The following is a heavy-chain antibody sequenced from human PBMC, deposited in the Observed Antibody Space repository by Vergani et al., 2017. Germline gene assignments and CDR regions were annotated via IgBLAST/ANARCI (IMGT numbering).Heavy chain of an antibody. CDR2: INHSGST. D-gene: IGHD4-17*01. CDR3: ARGRGTDYGDYVLTEKGYYFDY. Sequence: QVQLQQWGAGLLKPSETLSLTCAVYGGSFSGYYWSWIRQPPGKGLEWIGEINHSGSTNYNPSLKSRVTISVDTSKNQFSLKLRSVTAAATAVYYCARGRGTDYGDYVLTEKGYYFDYWGQGTLVTVSS. J-gene: IGHJ4*02. CDR1: GGSFSGYY. V-gene: IGHV4-34*01.